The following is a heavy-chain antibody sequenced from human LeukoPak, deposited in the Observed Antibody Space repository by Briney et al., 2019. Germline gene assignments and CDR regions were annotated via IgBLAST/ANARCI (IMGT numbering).Heavy chain of an antibody. Sequence: SETLSLTCTVSGGSISSYYWSWIRQPPGKGLEWIGYIYYSGSTNYNPSLKSRVTISVDTSKNQFSLKLSSVTAADTAVYYCAKVGGSLNYYYYYMEVWGKGTTVTVS. D-gene: IGHD2-15*01. CDR2: IYYSGST. CDR1: GGSISSYY. CDR3: AKVGGSLNYYYYYMEV. V-gene: IGHV4-59*01. J-gene: IGHJ6*03.